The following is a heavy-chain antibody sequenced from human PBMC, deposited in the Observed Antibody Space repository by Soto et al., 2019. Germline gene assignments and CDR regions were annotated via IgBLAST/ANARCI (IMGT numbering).Heavy chain of an antibody. Sequence: ASVKVSCKASAYSFTTYHIHWVRQAPGEGLEWMGLINPDAGATNYAQRFQGRLRLTRDTSTSTVYMELRSLRFDDTAVYYCARGDIVLVPASEGNWFDPWGQGTLVTVSS. CDR1: AYSFTTYH. V-gene: IGHV1-46*01. D-gene: IGHD2-2*01. CDR2: INPDAGAT. CDR3: ARGDIVLVPASEGNWFDP. J-gene: IGHJ5*02.